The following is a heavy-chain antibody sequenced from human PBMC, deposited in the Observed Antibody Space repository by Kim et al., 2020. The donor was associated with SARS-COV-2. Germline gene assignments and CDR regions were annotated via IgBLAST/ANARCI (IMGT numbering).Heavy chain of an antibody. CDR3: ARGEVEYRYGYTAHYYYYGMDV. CDR2: ISYDGSNK. D-gene: IGHD5-18*01. V-gene: IGHV3-30*04. Sequence: GGSLRLSCADSGFTFSSYAMHWVRQAPGKGLEWVAVISYDGSNKYYADSVKGRFTISRDNSKNTPYLQMNSLRAEDTAVYYCARGEVEYRYGYTAHYYYYGMDVWGQGTTVTVSS. J-gene: IGHJ6*02. CDR1: GFTFSSYA.